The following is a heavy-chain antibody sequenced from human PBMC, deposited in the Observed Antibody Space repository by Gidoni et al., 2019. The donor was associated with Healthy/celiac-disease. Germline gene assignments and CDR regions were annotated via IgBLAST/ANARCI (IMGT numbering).Heavy chain of an antibody. J-gene: IGHJ5*02. CDR2: IIPIFGTA. CDR1: GVTFSRYA. Sequence: QVQLVQSGAEVKKPVSSVKVSCKAPGVTFSRYAISWVRQAPGQGLEWMGGIIPIFGTANYAQKFQGRVTITADKSTSTAYMELSSLRSEDTAVYYCARDRRYYDFWSGPGWFDPWGQGTLVTVSS. D-gene: IGHD3-3*01. CDR3: ARDRRYYDFWSGPGWFDP. V-gene: IGHV1-69*06.